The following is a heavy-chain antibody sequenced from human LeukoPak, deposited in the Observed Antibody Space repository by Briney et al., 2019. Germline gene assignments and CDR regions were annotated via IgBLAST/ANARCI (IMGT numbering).Heavy chain of an antibody. D-gene: IGHD2-2*01. J-gene: IGHJ6*03. CDR3: ARDNTQSYIVVVPAEEAYYMDV. CDR2: ISSSSSYI. CDR1: GFTFSSYS. V-gene: IGHV3-21*01. Sequence: GGSLRLSCAASGFTFSSYSMNWVRQAPGKGLEWVSSISSSSSYIYYADSVKGRFTISRDNAKNSLYLQMNSLRAEDTAVYYCARDNTQSYIVVVPAEEAYYMDVWGKGTTVTVSS.